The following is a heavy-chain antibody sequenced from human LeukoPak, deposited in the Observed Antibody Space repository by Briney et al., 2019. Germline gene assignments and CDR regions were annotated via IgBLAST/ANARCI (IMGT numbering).Heavy chain of an antibody. J-gene: IGHJ3*02. CDR3: ARAPLVVTTVVTGGAFDI. V-gene: IGHV3-21*01. CDR2: ISSSSSYI. D-gene: IGHD4-23*01. CDR1: GFTFSSYS. Sequence: PGGSLRLSCAASGFTFSSYSMNWVRQAPGKGLEWVSSISSSSSYIYYADPVKGRFTISRDNAKNSLYLQMNSLRAEDTAVYYCARAPLVVTTVVTGGAFDIWGQGTMVTVSS.